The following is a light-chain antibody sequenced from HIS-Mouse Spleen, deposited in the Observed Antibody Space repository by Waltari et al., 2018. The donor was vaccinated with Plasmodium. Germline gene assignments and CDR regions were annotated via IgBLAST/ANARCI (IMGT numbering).Light chain of an antibody. CDR1: ALPKQY. J-gene: IGLJ2*01. CDR3: QSADSSGTYVV. V-gene: IGLV3-25*03. Sequence: SYELTQPPSVSVSPGQTARNTCSGDALPKQYAYWYQQKPGQAPVLVRYKDSERPSGSPERFSGSRSGTTVTLTISGVQAEDEADYYCQSADSSGTYVVFGGGTKLTVL. CDR2: KDS.